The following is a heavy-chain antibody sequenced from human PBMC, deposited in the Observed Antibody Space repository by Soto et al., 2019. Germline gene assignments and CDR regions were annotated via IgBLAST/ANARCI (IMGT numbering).Heavy chain of an antibody. CDR3: AGHTYVPYYYYMDV. CDR1: GYTFTSYA. Sequence: QVQLVQSGAEVKKPGASVKVSCKASGYTFTSYAMHWVRQAPGQRLEWMGWINAGNGNTKYSQKFQGRVTITRDTYASTADMELSSLRSEDTAVYYCAGHTYVPYYYYMDVWGKGTTVTVSS. J-gene: IGHJ6*03. V-gene: IGHV1-3*01. CDR2: INAGNGNT. D-gene: IGHD3-16*01.